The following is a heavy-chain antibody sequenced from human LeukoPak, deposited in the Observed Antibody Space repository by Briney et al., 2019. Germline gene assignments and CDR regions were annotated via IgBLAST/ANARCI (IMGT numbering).Heavy chain of an antibody. CDR3: ATAYDRALGDY. CDR2: FDPEDGET. V-gene: IGHV1-24*01. J-gene: IGHJ4*02. CDR1: GYTLTELS. Sequence: ASVKVSCKVSGYTLTELSMHWVRQAPGKGLEWMGGFDPEDGETIYAQKFQGRVTITADTSTDTAYMELSSLRSEDTAVYYCATAYDRALGDYWGQGTLVTVSS. D-gene: IGHD3-3*01.